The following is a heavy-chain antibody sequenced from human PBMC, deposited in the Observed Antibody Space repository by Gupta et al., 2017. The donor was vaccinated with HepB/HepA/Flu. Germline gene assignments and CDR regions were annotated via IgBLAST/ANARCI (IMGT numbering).Heavy chain of an antibody. CDR3: PRAHAADSPFFDS. V-gene: IGHV4-59*11. J-gene: IGHJ4*02. D-gene: IGHD2-21*02. Sequence: QVQLQESGPGLVQPSETLSLTCTVSGASINSHHWSWIRQPPGKGLEWIAYIYYSGSIDSNPSLKSRLTMSIDTSNSHFSLKLNSVTAADTAVYYCPRAHAADSPFFDSWGQGTLVTVSS. CDR1: GASINSHH. CDR2: IYYSGSI.